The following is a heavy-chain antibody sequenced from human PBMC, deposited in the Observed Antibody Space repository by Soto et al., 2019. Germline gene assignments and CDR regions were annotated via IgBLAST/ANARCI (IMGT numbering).Heavy chain of an antibody. Sequence: SETLSLTCVVSGGSISSGGYFWSWIRQPPGKGLEWIGYIYHSGSTYYNPSLKSRVTISVDTSKNQFSLKLSSVTAADTAVYYCARDMVQVGEVRGVISTSWFDPWGQGTLVTVSS. J-gene: IGHJ5*02. CDR1: GGSISSGGYF. CDR2: IYHSGST. CDR3: ARDMVQVGEVRGVISTSWFDP. D-gene: IGHD3-10*01. V-gene: IGHV4-30-2*01.